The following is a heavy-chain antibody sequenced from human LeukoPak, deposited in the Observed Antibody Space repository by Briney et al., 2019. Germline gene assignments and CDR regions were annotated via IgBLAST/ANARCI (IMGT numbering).Heavy chain of an antibody. CDR2: ISSSGSTI. CDR3: AKDGNNCSGGSCYPSHFDY. D-gene: IGHD2-15*01. J-gene: IGHJ4*02. V-gene: IGHV3-11*04. CDR1: GLTFSDYY. Sequence: PGGSLRLTCAASGLTFSDYYMSWIRQAPGKGLEWVSYISSSGSTIYYADSVKGRFTISRDNAKNSLYLQMNSLRAEDTAVYYCAKDGNNCSGGSCYPSHFDYWGQGTLVTVSS.